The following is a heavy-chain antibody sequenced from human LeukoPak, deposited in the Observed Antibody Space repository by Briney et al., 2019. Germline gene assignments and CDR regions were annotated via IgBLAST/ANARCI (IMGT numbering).Heavy chain of an antibody. CDR2: IGIGGDT. CDR1: GFTFSSYD. V-gene: IGHV3-13*01. D-gene: IGHD2-21*02. J-gene: IGHJ4*02. CDR3: ARGGIPVTGIDEVDY. Sequence: GGSLRLSCAASGFTFSSYDMHWVRQATGKGLEWVSAIGIGGDTYYPGSVKGRFTISRENAKNSLYPQMNSLRAGDTAVYYCARGGIPVTGIDEVDYWGQGTLVTVSS.